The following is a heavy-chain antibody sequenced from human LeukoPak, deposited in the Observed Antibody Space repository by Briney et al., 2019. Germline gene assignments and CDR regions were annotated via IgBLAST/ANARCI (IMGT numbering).Heavy chain of an antibody. CDR1: GFTVSSNY. V-gene: IGHV3-53*01. D-gene: IGHD1-26*01. CDR2: IYSGGST. J-gene: IGHJ4*02. Sequence: GGSLRLSCAASGFTVSSNYMSWVRQAPGKGLEWVSVIYSGGSTYYADSVKGRFTISRDNSKNTLYLQMNSLRAEDTAVYYCARFKKWELLGGYYFDYWGQGTLVTVSS. CDR3: ARFKKWELLGGYYFDY.